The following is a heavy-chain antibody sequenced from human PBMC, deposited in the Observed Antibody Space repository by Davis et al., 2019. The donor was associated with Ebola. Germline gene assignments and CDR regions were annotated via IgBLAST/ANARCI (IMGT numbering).Heavy chain of an antibody. V-gene: IGHV4-4*07. J-gene: IGHJ3*01. CDR1: GASISGYY. CDR2: IYNSGST. D-gene: IGHD3-22*01. CDR3: AKDRGYYYEGAFDL. Sequence: PSETLSLTCTVSGASISGYYWSWIRQPAGKGLEWIGRIYNSGSTNYNPSLKSRVTMSVDTSTNQFSLKLTSVTAADTAVYYCAKDRGYYYEGAFDLWGQGTMVTVSS.